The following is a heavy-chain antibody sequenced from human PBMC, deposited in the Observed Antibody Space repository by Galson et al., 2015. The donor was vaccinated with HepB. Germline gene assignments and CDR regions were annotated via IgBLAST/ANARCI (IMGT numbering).Heavy chain of an antibody. CDR1: GFTFSSYS. J-gene: IGHJ4*02. CDR2: ISSSSSYI. Sequence: SLRLSCAASGFTFSSYSMNWVRQAPGKGLEWVSSISSSSSYIYYADSVKARFTISRDNAKNSLNLQMYSLRAEDTAVYYCARVGKYQLLSSDYWGQGTLVTVSS. D-gene: IGHD2-2*01. V-gene: IGHV3-21*01. CDR3: ARVGKYQLLSSDY.